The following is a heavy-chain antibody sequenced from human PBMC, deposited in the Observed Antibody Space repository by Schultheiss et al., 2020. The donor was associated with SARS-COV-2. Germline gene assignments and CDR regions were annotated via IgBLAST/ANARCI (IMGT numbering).Heavy chain of an antibody. CDR3: ARVSASGVYYYYGMDV. CDR1: GGSISSYY. CDR2: IYYSGST. J-gene: IGHJ6*02. V-gene: IGHV4-59*12. Sequence: SETLSLTCTVSGGSISSYYWSWIRQPPGKGLEWIGYIYYSGSTNYNPSLKSRVTISVDKSKNQFSLKLSSVTAADTAVYYCARVSASGVYYYYGMDVWGQGTTVTVSS. D-gene: IGHD3-10*01.